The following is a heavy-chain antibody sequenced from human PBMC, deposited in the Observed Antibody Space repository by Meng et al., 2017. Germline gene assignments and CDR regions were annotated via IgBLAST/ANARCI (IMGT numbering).Heavy chain of an antibody. CDR3: ARGPLITMIEV. CDR2: IYYSGST. V-gene: IGHV4-30-4*01. Sequence: QVQLQESGPGLVKPSQTLSLTCTVSGGSISSGGYYWSWIRQPPGKGLEWIGYIYYSGSTYYNPSLKSRLTISVDTSKKQFSLKLTSVTAADTAVYYCARGPLITMIEVWGQGTLVTVSS. J-gene: IGHJ4*02. D-gene: IGHD3-22*01. CDR1: GGSISSGGYY.